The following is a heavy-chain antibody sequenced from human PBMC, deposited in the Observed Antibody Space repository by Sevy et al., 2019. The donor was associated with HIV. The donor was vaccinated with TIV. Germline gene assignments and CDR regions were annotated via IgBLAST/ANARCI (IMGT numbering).Heavy chain of an antibody. CDR2: IRSKASGGTT. Sequence: GGSLRLSCTASGFTFGDYAMSWFRQAPGKGLEWVGFIRSKASGGTTENPESVKGSFTISRDDSKSIAYLQMNSLKTEDTAAYCCTRGPRTVCYDPSYSYDMDVWGKGTTVTVSS. D-gene: IGHD3-16*01. CDR1: GFTFGDYA. CDR3: TRGPRTVCYDPSYSYDMDV. J-gene: IGHJ6*03. V-gene: IGHV3-49*03.